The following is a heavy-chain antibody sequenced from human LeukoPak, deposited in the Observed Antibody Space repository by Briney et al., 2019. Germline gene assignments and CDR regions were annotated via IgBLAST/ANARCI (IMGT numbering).Heavy chain of an antibody. V-gene: IGHV3-21*01. J-gene: IGHJ6*02. CDR3: ARDTLIGLELTWNYYYGRDV. D-gene: IGHD1-7*01. CDR1: GFTFNSNS. CDR2: ISSSSSYI. Sequence: GGSLRLSCAASGFTFNSNSMNWVRQAPGKGLEWVSFISSSSSYIYYADAVKGRFITSSDNAKTLQYLQMNSLGAEATAVYYCARDTLIGLELTWNYYYGRDVWGQGTTVTVSS.